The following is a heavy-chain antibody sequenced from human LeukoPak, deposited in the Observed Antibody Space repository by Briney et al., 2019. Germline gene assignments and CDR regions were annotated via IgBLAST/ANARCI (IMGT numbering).Heavy chain of an antibody. D-gene: IGHD3-10*01. J-gene: IGHJ5*02. CDR2: MNPNSGNT. V-gene: IGHV1-8*03. CDR3: ARGYQPILLWFGEPRTWFDP. Sequence: ASVKVSCKASGYTFTSYDINWVRQATGQGLEWKGWMNPNSGNTGYAQKFQGRVTITRNTSISTAYMELSSLRSEDTAVYYCARGYQPILLWFGEPRTWFDPWGRGTLVAVSS. CDR1: GYTFTSYD.